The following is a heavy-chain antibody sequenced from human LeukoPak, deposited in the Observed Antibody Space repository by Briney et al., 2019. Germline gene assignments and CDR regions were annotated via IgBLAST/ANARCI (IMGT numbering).Heavy chain of an antibody. J-gene: IGHJ3*02. Sequence: ASVKVSCKASGGTFGSYAISWVRQAPGQGLEWMGGIIPIFGTANYAQKFQGRVTITADESTSTAYMELSSLRSEDTAVYYCARDYYDSSGSFAAFDIWGQGTMVTVSS. V-gene: IGHV1-69*13. CDR2: IIPIFGTA. CDR1: GGTFGSYA. D-gene: IGHD3-22*01. CDR3: ARDYYDSSGSFAAFDI.